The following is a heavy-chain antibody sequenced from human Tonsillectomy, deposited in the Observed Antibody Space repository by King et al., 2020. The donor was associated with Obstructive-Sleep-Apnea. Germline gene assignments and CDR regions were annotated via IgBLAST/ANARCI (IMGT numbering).Heavy chain of an antibody. CDR1: GGSISSGGYY. Sequence: QLQESGPGLVKPSQTLSLTCTVSGGSISSGGYYWSWIRQHPGKGLEWSGYIYYSGSTYYNPSLKSRVTISVDTSKNQFSLKLSSVTAADTAVYYCARPNDRITMVRGGAFDIWGQGTMVTVSS. CDR2: IYYSGST. CDR3: ARPNDRITMVRGGAFDI. V-gene: IGHV4-31*03. J-gene: IGHJ3*02. D-gene: IGHD3-10*01.